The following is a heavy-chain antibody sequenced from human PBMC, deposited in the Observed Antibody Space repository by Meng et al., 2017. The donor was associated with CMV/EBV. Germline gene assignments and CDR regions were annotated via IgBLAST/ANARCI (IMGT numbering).Heavy chain of an antibody. CDR1: GFTFSNFA. J-gene: IGHJ4*02. D-gene: IGHD5-12*01. CDR3: AKGRGDSDYDFEY. Sequence: GESLKISCAASGFTFSNFAMNWVRRAPGKGLEWVSSISGSGVSTNYADSVKGRFTVSRDNSKNTLYLQTNSLRAEDTAVYYCAKGRGDSDYDFEYWGRGTLVTVSS. CDR2: ISGSGVST. V-gene: IGHV3-23*01.